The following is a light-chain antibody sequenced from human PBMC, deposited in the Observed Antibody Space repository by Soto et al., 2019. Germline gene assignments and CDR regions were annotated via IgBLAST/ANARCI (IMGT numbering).Light chain of an antibody. V-gene: IGKV3-20*01. CDR1: QNVARNY. CDR3: QQYARSPLA. CDR2: DAS. J-gene: IGKJ4*01. Sequence: EIVLTQSPGTLSLSPGERATLSCRASQNVARNYLAWYQQRPCQAPRLLIYDASTRATGITYRCSGSGSGTDFTLTSSRLKAEDFGVYFCQQYARSPLAFGGGIKVAI.